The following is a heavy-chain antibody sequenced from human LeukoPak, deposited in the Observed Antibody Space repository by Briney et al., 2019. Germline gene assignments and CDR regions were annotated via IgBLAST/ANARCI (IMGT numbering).Heavy chain of an antibody. J-gene: IGHJ3*02. CDR1: GDSISTSNNY. V-gene: IGHV4-39*07. D-gene: IGHD1-26*01. CDR2: IYYSGRT. Sequence: SETLSLTCTVSGDSISTSNNYWGWVRQPPGERLEWLGSIYYSGRTYYNPSLKSRVTVSVDTSKNQFSLNLYSVTAADTAVYYCARAFRPGSYYAFDIWGQGTMVTVSS. CDR3: ARAFRPGSYYAFDI.